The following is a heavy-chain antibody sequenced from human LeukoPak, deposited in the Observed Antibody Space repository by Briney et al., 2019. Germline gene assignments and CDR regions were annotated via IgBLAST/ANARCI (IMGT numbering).Heavy chain of an antibody. CDR2: ISDGGRPL. CDR3: ARRYCTPSSCYSDY. D-gene: IGHD2-8*01. CDR1: GFIFSDYY. J-gene: IGHJ4*02. V-gene: IGHV3-11*01. Sequence: KPGGSLRLSCAASGFIFSDYYISWIRQAPGKGLEWVSFISDGGRPLHFADSVKGRFTISRDNAKNSLYLQMNSLRDEDTAVYFCARRYCTPSSCYSDYWGQGALVTVSS.